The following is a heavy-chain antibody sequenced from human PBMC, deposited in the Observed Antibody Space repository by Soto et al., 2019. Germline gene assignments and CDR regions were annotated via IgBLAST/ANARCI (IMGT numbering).Heavy chain of an antibody. J-gene: IGHJ3*02. V-gene: IGHV3-23*01. CDR2: ISGSGGST. D-gene: IGHD2-2*01. CDR3: AKDSNIVVVPAAISVPDAFDI. CDR1: GFTFSSYA. Sequence: GGSLRLSCAASGFTFSSYAMSWVRQAPGKGLEWVSAISGSGGSTYYADSVKGRFTISRDNSKNTLYLQMNSLRAEDTAVYYCAKDSNIVVVPAAISVPDAFDIWGQGTMVTVS.